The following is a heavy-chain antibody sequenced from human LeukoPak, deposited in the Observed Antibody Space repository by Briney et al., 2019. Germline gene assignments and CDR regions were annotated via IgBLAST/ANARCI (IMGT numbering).Heavy chain of an antibody. CDR2: ISHAGDDT. Sequence: TGGSLRLSCAASGFPFSRYALHWVRQAPGKGLEWVAVISHAGDDTYADSVKGRFTISRDNPENTLFLQLNSLTTEDTAVYYCARILSHGDFDFWGQGTLVTVSS. CDR3: ARILSHGDFDF. CDR1: GFPFSRYA. V-gene: IGHV3-30*04. D-gene: IGHD2/OR15-2a*01. J-gene: IGHJ4*02.